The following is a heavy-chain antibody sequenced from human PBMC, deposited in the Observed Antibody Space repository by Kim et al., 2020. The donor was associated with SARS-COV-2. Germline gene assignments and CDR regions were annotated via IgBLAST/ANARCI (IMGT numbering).Heavy chain of an antibody. Sequence: GGSLRLSCTASAFTFGDYSMTWVRQAPGKGLEWVGFIRSKAFGGTTEYAASVKGRFTISTDDSKSIAYLQMNSLKTEDTAVYYCARDGGGSLGWWFDYWGPGTLVTVSS. CDR1: AFTFGDYS. V-gene: IGHV3-49*04. J-gene: IGHJ4*02. D-gene: IGHD2-15*01. CDR3: ARDGGGSLGWWFDY. CDR2: IRSKAFGGTT.